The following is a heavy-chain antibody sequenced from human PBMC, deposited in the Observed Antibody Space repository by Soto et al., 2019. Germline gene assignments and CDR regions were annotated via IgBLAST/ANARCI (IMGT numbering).Heavy chain of an antibody. CDR2: ISSSSSTI. D-gene: IGHD3-3*01. J-gene: IGHJ5*02. CDR1: GFTFSSYS. V-gene: IGHV3-48*01. Sequence: GGSLRLSCAASGFTFSSYSMNWVRQAPGKGLEWVSYISSSSSTIYYADSVKGRFTISRDNAKNSLYLQVNSLRAEDTAVYYCARAAYDFWSGYHSSYWFDPWGQGTLVTVSS. CDR3: ARAAYDFWSGYHSSYWFDP.